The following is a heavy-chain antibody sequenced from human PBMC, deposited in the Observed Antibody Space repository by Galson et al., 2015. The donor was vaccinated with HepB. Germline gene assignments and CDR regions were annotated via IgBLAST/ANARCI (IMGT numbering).Heavy chain of an antibody. J-gene: IGHJ5*02. V-gene: IGHV1-2*02. Sequence: SVKVSCKASGYTFTSYYMHWVRQAPGQGLEWMGWINPNSGGTNYAQKFQGRVTMTRDTSISTAYMELSRLRSDDTAVYYCARDQGWELLTWFDPWGQGTLVTVSS. CDR3: ARDQGWELLTWFDP. CDR1: GYTFTSYY. D-gene: IGHD1-26*01. CDR2: INPNSGGT.